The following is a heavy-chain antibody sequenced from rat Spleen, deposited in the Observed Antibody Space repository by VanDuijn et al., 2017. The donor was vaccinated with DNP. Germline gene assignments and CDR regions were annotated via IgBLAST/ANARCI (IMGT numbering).Heavy chain of an antibody. CDR1: GFSFSNYN. J-gene: IGHJ4*01. CDR3: TKDLQWYAMDA. CDR2: ITTSDGST. D-gene: IGHD1-1*01. V-gene: IGHV5-27*01. Sequence: EVELVESGGGLVQPGRSLKLSCAAAGFSFSNYNMAWVRQAPKKGLEGVATITTSDGSTYYPDSVKGRFTISRDNAKSTLYLQMDSLRSEDTATYYCTKDLQWYAMDAWGQGTSVTVSA.